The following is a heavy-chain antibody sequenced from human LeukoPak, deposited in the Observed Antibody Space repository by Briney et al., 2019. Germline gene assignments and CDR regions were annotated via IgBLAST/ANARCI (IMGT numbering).Heavy chain of an antibody. CDR2: ISYDGSNK. V-gene: IGHV3-30*04. Sequence: GGSLRLSCAASGFTFSSYAMHWVRQAPGKGLEWVAVISYDGSNKYYADSVKGRLTISRDNSKNTLYLQMNSLRAEDTAVYYCARSLAGPFDYWGQGTLVTVSS. D-gene: IGHD6-19*01. J-gene: IGHJ4*02. CDR1: GFTFSSYA. CDR3: ARSLAGPFDY.